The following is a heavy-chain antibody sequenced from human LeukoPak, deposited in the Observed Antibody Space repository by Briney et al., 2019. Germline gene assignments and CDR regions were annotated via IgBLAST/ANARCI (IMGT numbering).Heavy chain of an antibody. CDR2: ISYDGSNK. CDR1: GFTFSSYG. Sequence: PGGSLRLSCAASGFTFSSYGMHWVRQAPGKGLEWVAVISYDGSNKYYADSVKGRFTISRDNSKNTLYLQMNSLRAEDTAVYYCRSDYGDYVERYYFDYWGQGTLVTVSS. CDR3: RSDYGDYVERYYFDY. J-gene: IGHJ4*02. D-gene: IGHD4-17*01. V-gene: IGHV3-30*03.